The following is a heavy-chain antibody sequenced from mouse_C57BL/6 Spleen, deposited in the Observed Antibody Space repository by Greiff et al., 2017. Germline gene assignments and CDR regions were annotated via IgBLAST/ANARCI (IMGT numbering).Heavy chain of an antibody. Sequence: VQLQQSGAELVRPGASVKLSCTASGFNIKDDYMHWVKQRPEQGLEWIGWIDPENGDTEYASKFQGKATITADTSSNTAYLQLSSLTSEDTAVYYCTTEDYYGSSYESYWGQGTTLTVSS. CDR1: GFNIKDDY. CDR3: TTEDYYGSSYESY. V-gene: IGHV14-4*01. CDR2: IDPENGDT. J-gene: IGHJ2*01. D-gene: IGHD1-1*01.